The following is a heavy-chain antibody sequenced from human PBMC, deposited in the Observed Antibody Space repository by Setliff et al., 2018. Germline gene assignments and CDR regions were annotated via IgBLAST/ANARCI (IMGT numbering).Heavy chain of an antibody. D-gene: IGHD3-22*01. CDR2: IIPIFGTP. Sequence: SVKVSCKASGGTFSRSAISWVRQAPGQGLEWMGGIIPIFGTPTYAQKFQGRVTMTEDTSTDTAYVELSSLRSEDTAMYYCAIIGPDSSGYYWIFDYWGQGTLVTVSS. J-gene: IGHJ4*02. V-gene: IGHV1-69*06. CDR1: GGTFSRSA. CDR3: AIIGPDSSGYYWIFDY.